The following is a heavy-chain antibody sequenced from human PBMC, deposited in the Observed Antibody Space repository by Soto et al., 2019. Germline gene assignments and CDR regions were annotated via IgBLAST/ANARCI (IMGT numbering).Heavy chain of an antibody. CDR2: IYWDDDK. CDR3: ARATYYDILTGYYTRSTRFAP. Sequence: SGPTLVNPTQTLTLTCTFSGFSLSTSGVGVGWIRQPPGKALEWLALIYWDDDKRYSPSLKSRLTITKDTSKNQVVLTMTNMDPVDTATYYCARATYYDILTGYYTRSTRFAPWGQGTLVTVSA. V-gene: IGHV2-5*02. J-gene: IGHJ5*02. D-gene: IGHD3-9*01. CDR1: GFSLSTSGVG.